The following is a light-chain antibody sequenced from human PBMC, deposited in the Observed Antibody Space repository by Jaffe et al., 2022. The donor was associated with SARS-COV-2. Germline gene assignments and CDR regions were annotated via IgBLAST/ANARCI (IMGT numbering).Light chain of an antibody. J-gene: IGKJ1*01. CDR1: QSISSS. Sequence: EIVLTQSPATLSLSPGERATLSCRASQSISSSLAWYQQKPGQAPRLLIYDASNRATGIPVRFSGSGSGTDFTLTIGSLEPEDFAVYYCQQRSNWVGSFGQGTKVEI. V-gene: IGKV3-11*01. CDR3: QQRSNWVGS. CDR2: DAS.